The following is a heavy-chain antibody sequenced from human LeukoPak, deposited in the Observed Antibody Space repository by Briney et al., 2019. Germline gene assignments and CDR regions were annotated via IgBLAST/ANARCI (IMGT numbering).Heavy chain of an antibody. CDR3: AREGEGYYGMDV. J-gene: IGHJ6*04. CDR2: IGTSGSPI. D-gene: IGHD2-21*01. CDR1: GFTFSSYE. V-gene: IGHV3-48*03. Sequence: GGSLRLSCAGSGFTFSSYEMNWVRQAPGEGLEWVSYIGTSGSPIYYADSVKGRFTISRDNAKNSLYLQMNSLRAEDTAVYYCAREGEGYYGMDVWGKGTTVTVSS.